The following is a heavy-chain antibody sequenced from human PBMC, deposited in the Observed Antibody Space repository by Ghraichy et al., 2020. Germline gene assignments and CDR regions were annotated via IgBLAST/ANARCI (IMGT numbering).Heavy chain of an antibody. J-gene: IGHJ4*02. CDR3: AKTLQYFEWLLDGNDY. D-gene: IGHD3-9*01. CDR2: ISGIGGST. CDR1: GFTFSNYA. Sequence: GGSLRLSCAASGFTFSNYAMSWVRQAPGNGLEWVSTISGIGGSTYSADSVKGRFTVSRENFKNTLYLQMKHLRAEDTAVYYGAKTLQYFEWLLDGNDYWGQGTLVSVSS. V-gene: IGHV3-23*01.